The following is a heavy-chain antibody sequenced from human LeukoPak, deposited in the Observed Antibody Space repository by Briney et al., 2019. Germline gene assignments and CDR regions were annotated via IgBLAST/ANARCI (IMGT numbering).Heavy chain of an antibody. J-gene: IGHJ4*02. V-gene: IGHV1-18*01. CDR2: ISAYNGNT. D-gene: IGHD3-22*01. Sequence: ASVKVSCKASGYTFTSYGISWVRQAPGQGLEWMGWISAYNGNTNYAQKLQGGVTMTTDTSTSTAYMELRSLRSDDTAVYYCARHLRYYDSSGHQGLFDYWGQGTLVTVSS. CDR1: GYTFTSYG. CDR3: ARHLRYYDSSGHQGLFDY.